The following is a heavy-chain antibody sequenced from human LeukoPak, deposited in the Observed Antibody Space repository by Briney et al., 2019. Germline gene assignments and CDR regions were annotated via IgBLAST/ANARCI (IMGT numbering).Heavy chain of an antibody. CDR2: IRAHNGDT. CDR3: ARGEFICTINTCYASALDS. D-gene: IGHD2-2*01. Sequence: ASVKVSCEASGYTFTSYAITWVRQAPGQGLEWMGWIRAHNGDTNHAQQLQGRVTMTTDTSTSTAYMELRSLRSEDTAVYYCARGEFICTINTCYASALDSWGQGTLVTVSS. V-gene: IGHV1-18*01. CDR1: GYTFTSYA. J-gene: IGHJ4*02.